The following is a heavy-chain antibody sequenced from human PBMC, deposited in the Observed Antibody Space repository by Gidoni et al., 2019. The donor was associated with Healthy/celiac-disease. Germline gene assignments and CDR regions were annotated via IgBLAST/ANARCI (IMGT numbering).Heavy chain of an antibody. J-gene: IGHJ2*01. Sequence: QLQLQESGPGLVKPSETLSLTCTVSGGSISSSSYYWGWIRQPPGKGLEWIGSIYYSGSTYYNPSLKSRVTISVDTSKNQFSLKLSSVTAADTAVYYCARQGRGYWYFDLWGRGTLVTVSS. V-gene: IGHV4-39*01. CDR1: GGSISSSSYY. CDR2: IYYSGST. CDR3: ARQGRGYWYFDL.